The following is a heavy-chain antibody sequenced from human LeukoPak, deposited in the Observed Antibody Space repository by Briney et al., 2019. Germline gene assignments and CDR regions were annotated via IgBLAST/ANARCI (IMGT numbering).Heavy chain of an antibody. J-gene: IGHJ3*02. V-gene: IGHV3-30*03. CDR1: EFSFNNYA. CDR2: ISFDGSNK. CDR3: ARDPPVDLLGAFDI. Sequence: PGGSLRLSCTVSEFSFNNYAMNWIRQAPGKGLEWVAVISFDGSNKYYADSVKGRFTISRDNSKNTLYLQMNSPRAEDTAVYYCARDPPVDLLGAFDIWGQGTMDTVSS. D-gene: IGHD3-10*01.